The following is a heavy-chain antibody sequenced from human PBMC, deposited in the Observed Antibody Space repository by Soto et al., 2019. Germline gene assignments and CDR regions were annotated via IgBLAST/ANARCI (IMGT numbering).Heavy chain of an antibody. J-gene: IGHJ4*02. CDR2: IDTSSHTI. CDR3: ARGGVATIFGDS. Sequence: EVQLVESGGGLVQTGGSLRLSCAASGFTLSRYSMNWVRQAPGKGLEWLSYIDTSSHTIYYADSVKGRFIISRDNAKNSLYLQMNSLRDEDTAVYYCARGGVATIFGDSWGQGTLVTVSS. D-gene: IGHD5-12*01. CDR1: GFTLSRYS. V-gene: IGHV3-48*02.